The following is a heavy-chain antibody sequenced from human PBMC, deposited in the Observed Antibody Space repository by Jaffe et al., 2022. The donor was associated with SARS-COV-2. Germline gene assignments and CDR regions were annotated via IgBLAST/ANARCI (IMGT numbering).Heavy chain of an antibody. J-gene: IGHJ4*02. Sequence: EVQLVESGGGLVQPGRSLRLSCAASGFTFDDYAMHWVRQAPGKGLEWVSGISWNSGSIGYADSVKGRFTISRDNAKNSLYLQMNSLRAEDTALYYCAKATYYDSSGYYYHYWGQGTLVTVSS. CDR1: GFTFDDYA. CDR2: ISWNSGSI. D-gene: IGHD3-22*01. CDR3: AKATYYDSSGYYYHY. V-gene: IGHV3-9*01.